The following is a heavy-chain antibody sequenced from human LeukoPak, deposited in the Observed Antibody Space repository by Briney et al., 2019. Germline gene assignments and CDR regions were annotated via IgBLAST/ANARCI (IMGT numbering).Heavy chain of an antibody. CDR2: IYYSGTT. CDR3: ARGSTYDYVWGSYRYPVFDY. V-gene: IGHV4-30-4*08. CDR1: GGSISSGDSH. D-gene: IGHD3-16*02. Sequence: SETLSLTCTVSGGSISSGDSHWSWIRQTPGKGLEWLGYIYYSGTTYYNPSLKSRVVISLDTSKNQFSLKLSSVTAADTAVYYCARGSTYDYVWGSYRYPVFDYWGQGTLVTVSS. J-gene: IGHJ4*02.